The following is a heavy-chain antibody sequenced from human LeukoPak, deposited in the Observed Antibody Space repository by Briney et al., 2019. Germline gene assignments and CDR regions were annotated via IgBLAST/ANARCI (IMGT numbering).Heavy chain of an antibody. CDR2: ISSSGGTI. J-gene: IGHJ6*02. D-gene: IGHD3-22*01. V-gene: IGHV3-48*04. CDR3: TKHITTDATTPFYYGMDV. Sequence: GGSLRLSCAASGFTFGRYSMNWVRQAPGKGLEWVSYISSSGGTIYYADSVKGRFTISRDNAKNSLHLQMDSLRAEDTAVYYCTKHITTDATTPFYYGMDVWGQGTTVTVSS. CDR1: GFTFGRYS.